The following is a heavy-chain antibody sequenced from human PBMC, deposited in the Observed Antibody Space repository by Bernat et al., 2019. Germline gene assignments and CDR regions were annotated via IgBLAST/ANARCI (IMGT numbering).Heavy chain of an antibody. Sequence: EVQLLESGGGLVQPGGSLRLSCAASEFTFSSYAMSWVRQAPGKGLEWVSGISGSGCSTYYADSVNGRFTISRDNSKNTLFLQMNSLRAEDTAVYYCATTKVVGATMGEAGWGQGTLVTVSS. V-gene: IGHV3-23*01. CDR2: ISGSGCST. CDR3: ATTKVVGATMGEAG. D-gene: IGHD1-26*01. CDR1: EFTFSSYA. J-gene: IGHJ4*02.